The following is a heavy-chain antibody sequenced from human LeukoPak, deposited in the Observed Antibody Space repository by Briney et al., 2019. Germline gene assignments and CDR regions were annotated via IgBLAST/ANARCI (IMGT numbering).Heavy chain of an antibody. CDR1: GFTFSSYW. CDR2: IKQDGSEK. D-gene: IGHD6-13*01. J-gene: IGHJ4*02. CDR3: AGEGTRSSSWYEGPDY. V-gene: IGHV3-7*01. Sequence: GGSLRLSCAASGFTFSSYWMSWVRQAPGKGLEWVANIKQDGSEKYYVDSVKGRFTISRDNAKNSLYLQMNSLRAEDTAVYYCAGEGTRSSSWYEGPDYWGQGTLVTVSS.